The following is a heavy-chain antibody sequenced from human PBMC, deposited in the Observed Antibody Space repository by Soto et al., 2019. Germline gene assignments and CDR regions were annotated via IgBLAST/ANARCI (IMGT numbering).Heavy chain of an antibody. Sequence: EVQLVESGGGLVQPGGSLRLSCAASKFTFSSYWMNWVRQALGKGLEWVANIKQDGSEKYYVDSVKGRFTISRDNAKKALYLQMNSLRAEDTAVYYCAGGGGWVIDSWGQGALVTVSS. D-gene: IGHD3-16*01. J-gene: IGHJ4*02. CDR1: KFTFSSYW. CDR2: IKQDGSEK. CDR3: AGGGGWVIDS. V-gene: IGHV3-7*01.